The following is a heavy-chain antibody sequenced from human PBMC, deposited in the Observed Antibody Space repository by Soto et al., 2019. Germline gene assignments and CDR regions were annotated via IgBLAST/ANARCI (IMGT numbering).Heavy chain of an antibody. CDR2: ITRTDST. Sequence: EVQLLESGGGLVQPGGSLRLFCTASGFTFSNYAMSWVRQAPGTGLEWVSAITRTDSTYYADSVKGRFTISRDNSRNTLYLQMNSLGAEDAALYYCAKALVGEVGATDYWGQGTLVSVSS. CDR1: GFTFSNYA. J-gene: IGHJ4*02. V-gene: IGHV3-23*01. D-gene: IGHD1-26*01. CDR3: AKALVGEVGATDY.